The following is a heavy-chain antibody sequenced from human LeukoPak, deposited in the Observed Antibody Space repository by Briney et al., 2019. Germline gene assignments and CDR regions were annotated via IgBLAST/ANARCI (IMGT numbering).Heavy chain of an antibody. CDR1: GGSISSSSYY. CDR2: IYYSGST. CDR3: ASQGGNYFDY. J-gene: IGHJ4*02. Sequence: SETLSLTCTVSGGSISSSSYYWGWIRQSPGKGLEWIGSIYYSGSTYYNPSLKSRVTISVDTSKNQFSLKLSSVTAADTAVYYCASQGGNYFDYWGQGTLVTVSS. D-gene: IGHD3-16*01. V-gene: IGHV4-39*01.